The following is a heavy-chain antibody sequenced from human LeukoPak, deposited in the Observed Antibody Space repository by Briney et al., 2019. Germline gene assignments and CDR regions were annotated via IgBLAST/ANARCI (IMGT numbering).Heavy chain of an antibody. Sequence: SETLSLTCGVSGYPINNAYYWVWIRQPPGKGLEWIGSLYHPDSTYYNPSLKSRVTMSVNTSRNQFSLRLSFVTAADTAVYYCARQYDSYFYYYLDLWGTGTTVTVSS. V-gene: IGHV4-38-2*01. CDR3: ARQYDSYFYYYLDL. J-gene: IGHJ6*03. CDR1: GYPINNAYY. CDR2: LYHPDST. D-gene: IGHD2-2*01.